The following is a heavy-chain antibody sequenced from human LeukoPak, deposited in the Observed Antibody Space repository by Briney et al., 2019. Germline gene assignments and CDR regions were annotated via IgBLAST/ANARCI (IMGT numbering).Heavy chain of an antibody. J-gene: IGHJ4*02. CDR3: ARVIPHGWRQNDF. CDR2: ISEGGMT. CDR1: GDFFTTSHW. Sequence: SGTLSLTCAVSGDFFTTSHWWSWVRQPPGKGLEWIGEISEGGMTNYNPSLQRRVTMSLDKSKSQFSLKLTSVTAADTATYFCARVIPHGWRQNDFWGQGTLVTVSS. V-gene: IGHV4-4*02. D-gene: IGHD3-22*01.